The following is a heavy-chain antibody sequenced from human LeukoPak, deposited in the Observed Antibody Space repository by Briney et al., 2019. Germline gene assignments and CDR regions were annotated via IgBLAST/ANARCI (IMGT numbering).Heavy chain of an antibody. CDR1: GGSFSGYY. CDR3: ARLVCGGGSCPAEFDY. D-gene: IGHD2-15*01. Sequence: SETLSLTCAVYGGSFSGYYWSWIRQPPGKGLEWIGSIYYSGSTYYNPSLNSRVTIFIDMSKNQFSLKLSSVTATDTAVYYCARLVCGGGSCPAEFDYWGQGTLVTVSS. V-gene: IGHV4-34*01. CDR2: IYYSGST. J-gene: IGHJ4*02.